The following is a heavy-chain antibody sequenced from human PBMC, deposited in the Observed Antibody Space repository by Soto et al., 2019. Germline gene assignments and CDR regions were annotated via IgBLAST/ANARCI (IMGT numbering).Heavy chain of an antibody. CDR2: FDPEDVKT. V-gene: IGHV1-24*01. J-gene: IGHJ4*02. Sequence: GASVKVSCKVSGSTLIELSIHWVRQAPGKGLEWMGGFDPEDVKTIYPQKLQGRVTMTTDTSTSTAYMELRSLRSDDTAMYYCARDHVVRGSYYDYWGQGTLVTVSS. CDR1: GSTLIELS. CDR3: ARDHVVRGSYYDY. D-gene: IGHD1-26*01.